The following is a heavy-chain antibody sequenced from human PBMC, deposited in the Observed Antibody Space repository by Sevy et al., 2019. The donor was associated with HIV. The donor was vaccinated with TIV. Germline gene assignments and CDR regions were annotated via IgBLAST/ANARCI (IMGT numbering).Heavy chain of an antibody. CDR1: GFTFSRYW. Sequence: GRSLRLSCAASGFTFSRYWMTWVRQTPGKGLEWVANIKQDGSEKYYVDSVKGRFTISRDNAKNSLYLQMNSLRAEDTAVYYCARLRDDSSGYHLDYWGQGTLVTVSS. D-gene: IGHD3-22*01. J-gene: IGHJ4*02. CDR2: IKQDGSEK. CDR3: ARLRDDSSGYHLDY. V-gene: IGHV3-7*01.